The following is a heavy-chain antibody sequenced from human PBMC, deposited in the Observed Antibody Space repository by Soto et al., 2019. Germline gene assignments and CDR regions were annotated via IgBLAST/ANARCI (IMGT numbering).Heavy chain of an antibody. CDR1: GFTFSSYA. CDR2: ISGSGGST. V-gene: IGHV3-23*01. D-gene: IGHD3-16*02. Sequence: GGSLRLSCAASGFTFSSYAMSWVRQAPGKGLEWVSAISGSGGSTYYADSVKGRFTISRDNSKNTLYLQMNSLRAEDTAVYYCAKDLGPMITFGGVISFQYYFDYWGQGTLVTVSS. CDR3: AKDLGPMITFGGVISFQYYFDY. J-gene: IGHJ4*02.